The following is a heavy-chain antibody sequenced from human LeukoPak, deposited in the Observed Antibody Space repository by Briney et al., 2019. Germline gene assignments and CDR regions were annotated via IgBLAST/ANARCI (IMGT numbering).Heavy chain of an antibody. CDR1: GGSISRGSYY. V-gene: IGHV4-61*02. CDR2: IYTSGNT. J-gene: IGHJ4*02. CDR3: ARDSTIVRFYW. D-gene: IGHD2/OR15-2a*01. Sequence: SETLSLTCTVSGGSISRGSYYWSWIRQPAGKGVEWIGRIYTSGNTNYNPSLKSRVSISVDTSKNQFSLKLSSVTAADTAVYYCARDSTIVRFYWWGQGALVTVSS.